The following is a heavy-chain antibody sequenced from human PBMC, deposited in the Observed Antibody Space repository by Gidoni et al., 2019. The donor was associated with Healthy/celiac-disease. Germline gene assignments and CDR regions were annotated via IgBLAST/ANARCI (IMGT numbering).Heavy chain of an antibody. D-gene: IGHD1-26*01. CDR2: ISSSSSYI. CDR1: GFTFSSYS. Sequence: EVQLVESGGGLVKPGGSLRLSCAASGFTFSSYSMNWVRQAPGKGLEWVSSISSSSSYIYYADSVKGRFTISRDNAKNSLYLQMNSLRAEDTAVYYCARYWDFRWDPSIEYYFDYWGQGTLVTVSS. J-gene: IGHJ4*02. V-gene: IGHV3-21*01. CDR3: ARYWDFRWDPSIEYYFDY.